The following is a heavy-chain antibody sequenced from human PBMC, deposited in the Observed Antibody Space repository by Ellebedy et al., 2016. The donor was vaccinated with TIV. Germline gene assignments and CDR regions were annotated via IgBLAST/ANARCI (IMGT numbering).Heavy chain of an antibody. D-gene: IGHD3-10*01. CDR1: GFTFSSYA. CDR3: AKDAIFPFGWYIDL. Sequence: GESLKISXAASGFTFSSYAMSWVRQAPGKGLEWVSAISGSGGSTYYADSVKGRFTISRDNSKNTLYLQMNSLRAEDTAVYYCAKDAIFPFGWYIDLWGRGTLVTVSS. V-gene: IGHV3-23*01. CDR2: ISGSGGST. J-gene: IGHJ2*01.